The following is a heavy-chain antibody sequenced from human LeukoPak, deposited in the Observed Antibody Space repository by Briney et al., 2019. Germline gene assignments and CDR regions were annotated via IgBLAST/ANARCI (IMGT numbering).Heavy chain of an antibody. V-gene: IGHV3-72*01. J-gene: IGHJ4*02. CDR2: SRSKAKSYTI. Sequence: PGGSLRLSCAVSGFTFSDHFLDWVRQAPGKGLEWVGRSRSKAKSYTIEYAASVKGRFTISRDDSTNSLYLQMNSLKIEDTAIYYCVRVGSVAGSDYLDYWGQGTLVTVSS. CDR3: VRVGSVAGSDYLDY. CDR1: GFTFSDHF. D-gene: IGHD6-19*01.